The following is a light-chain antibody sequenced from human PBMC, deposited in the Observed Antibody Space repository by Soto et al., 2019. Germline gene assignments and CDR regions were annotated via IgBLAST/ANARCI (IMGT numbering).Light chain of an antibody. J-gene: IGLJ2*01. CDR1: SSDVGSYNL. CDR3: CSYAGSSTVV. Sequence: QSALTQPASVSGSPGQSITISCTGTSSDVGSYNLVSWYQQHPGIAPKLMIYEDSKRPSGVSNRFSGSKSGNTASLTISGLQGEDEADYYCCSYAGSSTVVFGGGTKLTVL. CDR2: EDS. V-gene: IGLV2-23*01.